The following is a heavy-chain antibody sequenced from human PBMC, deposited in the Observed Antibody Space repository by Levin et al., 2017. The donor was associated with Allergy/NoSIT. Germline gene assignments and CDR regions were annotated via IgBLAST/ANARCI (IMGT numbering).Heavy chain of an antibody. D-gene: IGHD6-6*01. V-gene: IGHV4-59*01. Sequence: PSETLSLTCTVSGGSISSYYWSWIRQPPGKGLEWIGYIYYSGSTNYNPSLKSRVTISVDTSKNQFSLKLSSVTAADTAVYYCASWSSSTGVFDYWGQGTLVTVSS. J-gene: IGHJ4*02. CDR1: GGSISSYY. CDR2: IYYSGST. CDR3: ASWSSSTGVFDY.